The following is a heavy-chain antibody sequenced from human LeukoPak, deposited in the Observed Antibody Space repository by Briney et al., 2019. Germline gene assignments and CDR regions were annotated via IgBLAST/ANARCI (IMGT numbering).Heavy chain of an antibody. V-gene: IGHV3-23*01. Sequence: GGSLRLSCAASGFTFSSYAMSWVRQAPGKGLEWVSTFSGSGGNTYYADSVKGRFTISRDNAKTSLYLQMNSLRAEDTAVYYCARDLSGVTGYTYGRGIDYWGQGTLVTVSS. CDR2: FSGSGGNT. CDR1: GFTFSSYA. CDR3: ARDLSGVTGYTYGRGIDY. D-gene: IGHD5-18*01. J-gene: IGHJ4*02.